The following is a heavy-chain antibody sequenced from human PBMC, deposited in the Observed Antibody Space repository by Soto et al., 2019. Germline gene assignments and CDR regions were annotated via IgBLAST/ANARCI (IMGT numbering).Heavy chain of an antibody. Sequence: PWGSLRLSFAASEFTFISDSMNWVRQAPGKGLEWVSSISSSSSYIYYADSVKGRFTISRDNAKNSLYLQMNSLRAEDTAVYYCARVPHYDFWSGYYPGNYYYMDVRGKGTTXTVSS. CDR3: ARVPHYDFWSGYYPGNYYYMDV. D-gene: IGHD3-3*01. CDR1: EFTFISDS. J-gene: IGHJ6*03. CDR2: ISSSSSYI. V-gene: IGHV3-21*01.